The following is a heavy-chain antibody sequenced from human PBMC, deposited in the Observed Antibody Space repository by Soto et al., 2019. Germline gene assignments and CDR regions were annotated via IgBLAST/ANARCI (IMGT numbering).Heavy chain of an antibody. CDR3: ARHDSGKLALDY. CDR1: GFTFHNYA. V-gene: IGHV3-33*01. D-gene: IGHD1-26*01. J-gene: IGHJ4*02. CDR2: IWYDGSNE. Sequence: QVQLVESGGGVVQPGRSLRLSCAASGFTFHNYAMHWVRQAPGKGLEWVAFIWYDGSNEYYPDSVKGRFTISRDNSKNTLYLQMNSLGAEDTAVYYCARHDSGKLALDYWGQGTLVTVSS.